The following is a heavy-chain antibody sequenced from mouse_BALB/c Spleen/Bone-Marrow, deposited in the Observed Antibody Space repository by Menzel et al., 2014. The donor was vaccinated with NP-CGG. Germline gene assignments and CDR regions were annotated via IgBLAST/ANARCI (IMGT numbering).Heavy chain of an antibody. CDR3: ERESYYNENYAIDY. Sequence: DLVEPGASVKLSCKASGYTFTSYWINWIKQRPGQGLEWIGRIAPGSGSTYYDEMFKGKATLTVDTSSSKAQIQLSRHSSKNSAVDSCERESYYNENYAIDYWGQGTSVTVSA. D-gene: IGHD1-1*01. J-gene: IGHJ4*01. CDR2: IAPGSGST. V-gene: IGHV1S41*01. CDR1: GYTFTSYW.